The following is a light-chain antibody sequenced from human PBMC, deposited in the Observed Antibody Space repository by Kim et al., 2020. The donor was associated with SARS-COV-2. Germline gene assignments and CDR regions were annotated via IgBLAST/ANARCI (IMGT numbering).Light chain of an antibody. CDR2: GAS. J-gene: IGKJ4*01. Sequence: SPGERDALSCRASQSVSSSYLAWYQQKPGQAPRLLIYGASSRATGIPDRFSGSGSGTDFTLTISRLEPEDFAVYYCQQYGSSPRLTFGGGTKLEI. V-gene: IGKV3-20*01. CDR1: QSVSSSY. CDR3: QQYGSSPRLT.